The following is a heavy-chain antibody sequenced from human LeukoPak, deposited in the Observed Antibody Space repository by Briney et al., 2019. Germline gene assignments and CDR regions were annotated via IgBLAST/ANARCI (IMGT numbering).Heavy chain of an antibody. CDR3: AKGISGTGTRYYFDY. Sequence: PGGSLRLSCAASGFTFSSYSMNWVRQAPGKGLELVSAISGSGVNTYYADSVKGRFTIPRDNSKNTLYLQMNSLRAEDTAVYSCAKGISGTGTRYYFDYWGQGTLVTVSS. V-gene: IGHV3-23*01. CDR2: ISGSGVNT. CDR1: GFTFSSYS. D-gene: IGHD3-10*01. J-gene: IGHJ4*02.